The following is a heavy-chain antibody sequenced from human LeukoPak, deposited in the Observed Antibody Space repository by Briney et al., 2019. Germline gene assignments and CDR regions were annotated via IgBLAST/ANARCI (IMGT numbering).Heavy chain of an antibody. V-gene: IGHV3-53*01. J-gene: IGHJ1*01. CDR1: EFTVSSDH. D-gene: IGHD3-10*01. Sequence: GGSLRLSCTASEFTVSSDHMSWVRQAPGKGLEWVSVIYRDGSTYYADSVKGRFTISRDNSRNTLYLQMNSLRAEDTAVYYCAKVRGYYGSGSYKEYFQHWGQGTLVTVSS. CDR2: IYRDGST. CDR3: AKVRGYYGSGSYKEYFQH.